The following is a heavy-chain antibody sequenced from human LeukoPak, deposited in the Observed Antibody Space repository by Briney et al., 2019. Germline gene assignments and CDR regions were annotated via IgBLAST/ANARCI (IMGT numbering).Heavy chain of an antibody. J-gene: IGHJ4*02. CDR3: AKEPYSGSQLLDY. V-gene: IGHV3-23*01. D-gene: IGHD1-26*01. Sequence: GGSLRLSCAASGLTFSSHAMSWVRQAPGKGLEWVSGISESGDTTHYADSVKGRFTISRDNSKNTLYLQMNSLRAEDTALYYCAKEPYSGSQLLDYWGQGTLVTVSS. CDR1: GLTFSSHA. CDR2: ISESGDTT.